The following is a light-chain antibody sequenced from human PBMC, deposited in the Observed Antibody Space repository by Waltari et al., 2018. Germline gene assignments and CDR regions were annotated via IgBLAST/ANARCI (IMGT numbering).Light chain of an antibody. CDR2: GAS. CDR1: QTVSRN. J-gene: IGKJ3*01. Sequence: RVMTQSPATLSVSPGESAILSRRASQTVSRNLAWCQQKPGQAPRLLNYGASTRVTGTPARFSGRGSGTEFTLTISSLQSEDLAVYYCQQYDDWPPRFTFGPGTKVDFK. V-gene: IGKV3-15*01. CDR3: QQYDDWPPRFT.